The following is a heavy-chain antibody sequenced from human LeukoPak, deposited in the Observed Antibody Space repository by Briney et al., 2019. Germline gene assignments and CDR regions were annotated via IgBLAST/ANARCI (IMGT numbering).Heavy chain of an antibody. D-gene: IGHD3-22*01. Sequence: PSETLSLTCTVSGGSIRSYYWSWVRQPPGKGLEWIGYIYYSGSTNYNPSLKSRVTISVDTSKNQFSLKLSSVTAADTAVYYCARRGAGSVYYDASGYDYWGQGTLVTVSS. V-gene: IGHV4-59*01. CDR2: IYYSGST. J-gene: IGHJ4*02. CDR1: GGSIRSYY. CDR3: ARRGAGSVYYDASGYDY.